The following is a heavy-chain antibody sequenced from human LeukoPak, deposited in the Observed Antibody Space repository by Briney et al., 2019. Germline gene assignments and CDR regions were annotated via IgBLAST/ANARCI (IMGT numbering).Heavy chain of an antibody. Sequence: ASVKFSCKASGYTFTSYGISWVRQAPGQGLEWMGWISAYNGNTNYAQKLQGRVTMTTDTSTSTAYMELRSLRSDDTAVYYCARDHSSYYYDSSGYSLWGQGTLVTVSS. V-gene: IGHV1-18*01. CDR2: ISAYNGNT. J-gene: IGHJ4*02. CDR1: GYTFTSYG. D-gene: IGHD3-22*01. CDR3: ARDHSSYYYDSSGYSL.